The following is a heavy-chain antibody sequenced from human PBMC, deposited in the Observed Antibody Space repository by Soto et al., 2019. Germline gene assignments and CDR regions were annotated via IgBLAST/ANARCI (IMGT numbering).Heavy chain of an antibody. CDR2: IIPISDTT. V-gene: IGHV1-69*01. Sequence: QVQLVQSGAEVKKPGSSVKVSCKASGGTFSSYAISWVRQAAGQGLEWMGGIIPISDTTNYAQKFQGRVTIPADEATRTDNMERSSRRSECKAVYYCAILQGSSPSLELYSYGYYGMEDWGPRRRVSVSS. D-gene: IGHD2-2*01. CDR3: AILQGSSPSLELYSYGYYGMED. J-gene: IGHJ6*02. CDR1: GGTFSSYA.